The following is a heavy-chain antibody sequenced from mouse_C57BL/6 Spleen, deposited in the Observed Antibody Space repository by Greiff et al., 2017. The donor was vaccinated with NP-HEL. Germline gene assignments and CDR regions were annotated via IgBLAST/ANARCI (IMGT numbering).Heavy chain of an antibody. CDR2: ISSGSSTI. J-gene: IGHJ1*03. V-gene: IGHV5-17*01. Sequence: EVKLVESGGGLVKPGGSLKLSCAASGFTFSDYGMHWVRQAPEKGLEWVAYISSGSSTIYYADTVKGRFTISRDNAKNTLFLQMTSLRSEDTAMYYCARGGGSRGWYFDVWGTGTTVTVSS. CDR1: GFTFSDYG. CDR3: ARGGGSRGWYFDV. D-gene: IGHD1-1*01.